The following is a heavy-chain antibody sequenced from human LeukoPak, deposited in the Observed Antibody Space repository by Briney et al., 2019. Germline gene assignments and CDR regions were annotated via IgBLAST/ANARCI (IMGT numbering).Heavy chain of an antibody. D-gene: IGHD3-3*01. V-gene: IGHV1-2*02. CDR1: GYTFTGYY. J-gene: IGHJ4*02. CDR3: ARGPRITIFGVVIPPNNKSYFDY. CDR2: INPNSGGT. Sequence: GASVKVSCKASGYTFTGYYMHWVRQAPGQGLEWMGWINPNSGGTNYAQKFQGRVTMTRDTSISTAYMELSRLRSDDTAVYYCARGPRITIFGVVIPPNNKSYFDYWGQGTLVTVSS.